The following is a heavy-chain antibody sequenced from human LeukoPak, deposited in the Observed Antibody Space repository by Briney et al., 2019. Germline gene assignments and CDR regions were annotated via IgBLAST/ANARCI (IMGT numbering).Heavy chain of an antibody. D-gene: IGHD6-6*01. J-gene: IGHJ4*02. Sequence: QTGGSLRLSCAASGFTFSSYWMHWVRQAPGNGLVWVSRINRDGSSTSYAYSVKFRFTISRDNAKNTLYLPMNSLRAEDTAVYYCVTRMSSSSLLGCWGQGTLVTVSS. CDR1: GFTFSSYW. V-gene: IGHV3-74*01. CDR2: INRDGSST. CDR3: VTRMSSSSLLGC.